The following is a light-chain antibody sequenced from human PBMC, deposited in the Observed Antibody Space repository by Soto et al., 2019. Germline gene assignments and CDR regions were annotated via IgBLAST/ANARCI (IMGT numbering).Light chain of an antibody. CDR1: QNINNW. J-gene: IGKJ1*01. CDR3: QQYSSDST. CDR2: RAS. V-gene: IGKV1-5*03. Sequence: DIQMTQSPSTLSASAGDRVTITCRASQNINNWLAWYQQKPGKAPKLLIYRASSLENGVPSRFSGRGSGTDFIFTITSLQPVDFATYYCQQYSSDSTFGQGTKVEIK.